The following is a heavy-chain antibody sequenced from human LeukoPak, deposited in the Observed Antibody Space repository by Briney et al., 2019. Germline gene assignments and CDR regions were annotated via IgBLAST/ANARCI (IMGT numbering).Heavy chain of an antibody. J-gene: IGHJ6*02. CDR3: GRGGGFDG. Sequence: GSLSLSCAASGFTFSSYWMNWARQAPGKGLEWVASINHNGNVNYYVDSVKGRFTISRDNAKNSLYLQMSNLRAEDTAVYFCGRGGGFDGWGQGATVTVSS. V-gene: IGHV3-7*03. CDR1: GFTFSSYW. CDR2: INHNGNVN. D-gene: IGHD2-15*01.